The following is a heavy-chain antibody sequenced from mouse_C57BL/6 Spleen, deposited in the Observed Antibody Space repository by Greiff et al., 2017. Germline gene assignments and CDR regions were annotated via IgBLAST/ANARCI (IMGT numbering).Heavy chain of an antibody. Sequence: QVQLQQSGAELVRPGTSVKVSCKASGYAFTNYLIEWVKQRPGQGLEWIGVINPGSGGTNYNEKFKGKATLTADKSSSTAYMQLSSLTSEDSAVYFCAKSGEGICAYWGQGTLVTVSA. CDR3: AKSGEGICAY. CDR1: GYAFTNYL. J-gene: IGHJ3*01. V-gene: IGHV1-54*01. D-gene: IGHD3-1*01. CDR2: INPGSGGT.